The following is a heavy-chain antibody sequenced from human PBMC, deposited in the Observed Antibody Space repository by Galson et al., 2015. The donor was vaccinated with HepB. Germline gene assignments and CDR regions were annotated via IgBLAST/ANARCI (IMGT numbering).Heavy chain of an antibody. J-gene: IGHJ4*02. CDR3: ARGGGRSGWYVYSLDY. Sequence: KFQGRVTITRDTSASTAYMELSSLRSEDTAVYYCARGGGRSGWYVYSLDYWGQGTLVTVSS. V-gene: IGHV1-3*01. D-gene: IGHD6-19*01.